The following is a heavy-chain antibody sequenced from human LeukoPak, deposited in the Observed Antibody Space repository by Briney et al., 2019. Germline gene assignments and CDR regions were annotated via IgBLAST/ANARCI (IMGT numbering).Heavy chain of an antibody. CDR1: GGSISSYC. V-gene: IGHV4-59*01. D-gene: IGHD2-15*01. CDR3: ARSPRAGCCYFDY. Sequence: SETLSLTCTVSGGSISSYCWSWIRQPPGKGLEWIGYIYYSGSTNYNPSLKSRVTISVDTSKNQFSLKLSSVTAADTAVYYCARSPRAGCCYFDYWGQGTLVAVSS. J-gene: IGHJ4*02. CDR2: IYYSGST.